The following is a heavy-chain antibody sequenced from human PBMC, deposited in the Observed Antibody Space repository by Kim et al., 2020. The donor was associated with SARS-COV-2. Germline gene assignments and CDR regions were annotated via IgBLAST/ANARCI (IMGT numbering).Heavy chain of an antibody. J-gene: IGHJ6*01. Sequence: GVSLRLSCAASGFTFSDYYMSWIRQAPGKGLEWVSYISSSGSTMYYADSVKGRFTISRDNAKNSLYLQMNSLRAEDTAVYYCARDLFCSGGSCYSYGMDVWGHGTTVTVSS. V-gene: IGHV3-11*04. CDR3: ARDLFCSGGSCYSYGMDV. CDR1: GFTFSDYY. D-gene: IGHD2-15*01. CDR2: ISSSGSTM.